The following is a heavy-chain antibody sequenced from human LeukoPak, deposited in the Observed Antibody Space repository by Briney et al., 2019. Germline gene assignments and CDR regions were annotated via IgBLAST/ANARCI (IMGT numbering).Heavy chain of an antibody. CDR1: GFTFSSYA. CDR3: AKGTSWFGELSYFDY. V-gene: IGHV3-23*01. CDR2: ISGSGGST. Sequence: GGSLRLSCAASGFTFSSYAMSWVRQAPGKGLEWVSAISGSGGSTYYADSVKGRFTISRDNSKNTLYLQMNSLRAEDTAVYYCAKGTSWFGELSYFDYWGQGTLVTVSS. J-gene: IGHJ4*02. D-gene: IGHD3-10*01.